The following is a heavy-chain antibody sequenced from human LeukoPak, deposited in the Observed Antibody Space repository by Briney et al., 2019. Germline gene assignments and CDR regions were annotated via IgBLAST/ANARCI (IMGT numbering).Heavy chain of an antibody. CDR1: GYTFTSYG. D-gene: IGHD3-22*01. CDR2: ISAYNGNT. V-gene: IGHV1-18*01. Sequence: ASVKVSCKASGYTFTSYGISWVRQAPGQGLEWMGWISAYNGNTNYAQKLQGRVTMTTDTSASTAYMELRSLRSEDTAVYYCAAGPDSSGYSDYWGQGTLVTVSS. CDR3: AAGPDSSGYSDY. J-gene: IGHJ4*02.